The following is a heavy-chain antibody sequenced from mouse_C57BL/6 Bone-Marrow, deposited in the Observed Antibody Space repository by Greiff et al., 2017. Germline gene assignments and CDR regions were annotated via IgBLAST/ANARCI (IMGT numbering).Heavy chain of an antibody. Sequence: QVQLQQPGAELVKPGASVKLSCKASGYTFTSYWMQWVKQRPGQGLEWIGEIDPSDSYTNYNQKFKGKATLTVDTSSSTAYMQLSSLTSEDSAVYYCARGYDRFAYWGQGTLVTVSA. CDR2: IDPSDSYT. CDR3: ARGYDRFAY. J-gene: IGHJ3*01. D-gene: IGHD3-1*01. CDR1: GYTFTSYW. V-gene: IGHV1-50*01.